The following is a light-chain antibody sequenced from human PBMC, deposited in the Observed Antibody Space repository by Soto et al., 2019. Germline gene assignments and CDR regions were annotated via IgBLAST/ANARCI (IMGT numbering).Light chain of an antibody. CDR3: SSYAGSTVV. CDR1: SSDVGGYNY. V-gene: IGLV2-8*01. CDR2: DVS. Sequence: QSALTQPPSVSGSPGQSVTISCTGTSSDVGGYNYVSWYQQHPGKAPKLMIYDVSKRPSGVPDRFSGSKSGNTASLTVSGLQAEDEADYYCSSYAGSTVVFGGGTKLTVL. J-gene: IGLJ2*01.